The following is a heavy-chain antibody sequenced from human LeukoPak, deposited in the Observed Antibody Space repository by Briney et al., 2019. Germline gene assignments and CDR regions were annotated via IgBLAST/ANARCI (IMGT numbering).Heavy chain of an antibody. D-gene: IGHD6-19*01. J-gene: IGHJ4*02. CDR2: ISSSSSNK. Sequence: PGGSLRLSCAASGFPFSRYSMNWVRQAPGEGPEWVSSISSSSSNKDYVDSVKGRFTVSRDNSKNTLYLQMNSLRAEDTAVYYCAKRNSDMAVAGNDYWGQGTLVTVSS. V-gene: IGHV3-21*04. CDR1: GFPFSRYS. CDR3: AKRNSDMAVAGNDY.